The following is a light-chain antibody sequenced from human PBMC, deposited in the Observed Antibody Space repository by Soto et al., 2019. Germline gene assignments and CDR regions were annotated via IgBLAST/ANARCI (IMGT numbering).Light chain of an antibody. CDR2: EAS. CDR3: QQFSSYPLT. Sequence: EFVLTLSPVTLSLSPGERASLSCRASQTVRNNYLAWYQQKPGQAPRLLIYEASSRATGIPDRFSGGGSGTDFTLTISRLEPEDFAVYYCQQFSSYPLTFGGGTKVDIK. V-gene: IGKV3-20*01. CDR1: QTVRNNY. J-gene: IGKJ4*01.